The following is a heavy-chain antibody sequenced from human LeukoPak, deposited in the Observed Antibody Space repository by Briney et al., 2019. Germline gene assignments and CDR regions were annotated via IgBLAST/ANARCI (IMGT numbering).Heavy chain of an antibody. CDR3: ARLMYYDILTGYYPGDY. V-gene: IGHV1-2*02. D-gene: IGHD3-9*01. CDR1: GYTFTGYY. Sequence: ASVKVSCKASGYTFTGYYMHWVRQAPGQGLEWMGWINPNSGGTNYAQKFQGRVTMTRDTSISTAYMELSRLRPDDTAVYYCARLMYYDILTGYYPGDYWGQGTLVTVSS. J-gene: IGHJ4*02. CDR2: INPNSGGT.